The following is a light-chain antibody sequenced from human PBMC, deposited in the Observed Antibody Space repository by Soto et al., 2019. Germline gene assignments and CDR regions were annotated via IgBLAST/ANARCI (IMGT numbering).Light chain of an antibody. CDR1: SIDVGGYNY. CDR2: GVT. CDR3: TSYIHRRTLVV. J-gene: IGLJ2*01. V-gene: IGLV2-14*01. Sequence: QSVLTQPASMSGSPGQSITISCTGTSIDVGGYNYVSWYQHHPGKAPKLMIYGVTNRPSGVSIRFSGSKSGNTASLTISGLQPEDEADYYCTSYIHRRTLVVFGGGTKLTVL.